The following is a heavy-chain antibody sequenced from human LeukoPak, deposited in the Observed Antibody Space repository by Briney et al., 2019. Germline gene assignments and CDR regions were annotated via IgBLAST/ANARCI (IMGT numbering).Heavy chain of an antibody. CDR3: ARGIVGATPSGY. D-gene: IGHD1-26*01. J-gene: IGHJ4*02. Sequence: ASVKVSCKASGYTFTGYYMHWVRQAPGQGLEWMGWINPNSGGANYAQKFQGRVTMTRDTSISTAYMELSRLRSDDTAVYYCARGIVGATPSGYWGQGTLVTVSS. CDR1: GYTFTGYY. V-gene: IGHV1-2*02. CDR2: INPNSGGA.